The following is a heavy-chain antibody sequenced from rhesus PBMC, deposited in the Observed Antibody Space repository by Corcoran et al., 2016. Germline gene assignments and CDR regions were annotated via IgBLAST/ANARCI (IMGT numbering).Heavy chain of an antibody. CDR3: ATGTRNAFDF. CDR1: GFTFGSYG. V-gene: IGHV3-8*01. J-gene: IGHJ3*01. Sequence: EVQLVESGGGLVQPGGSLRLSCAASGFTFGSYGMHWARQAPGKGLEWVSAINTGGGSTWYTDSVKGRFTISRENAKNTLYLQMDSLRAEDTAVYYCATGTRNAFDFWCQGLRVTVSS. D-gene: IGHD3-9*01. CDR2: INTGGGST.